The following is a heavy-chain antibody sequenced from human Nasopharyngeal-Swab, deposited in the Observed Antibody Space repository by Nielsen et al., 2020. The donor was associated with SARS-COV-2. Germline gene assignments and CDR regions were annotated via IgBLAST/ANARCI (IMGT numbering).Heavy chain of an antibody. Sequence: SETLSLTCTVSNGSINSYYWSWIRQPPGKGLEWIGYIYFSGSTSYNPSLKSRVTMSVDTSKNQFSLNLTSVTAADTAVYYCARVALRSYLRGRGMDVWGQGTTVTVSS. J-gene: IGHJ6*02. CDR3: ARVALRSYLRGRGMDV. V-gene: IGHV4-59*13. CDR1: NGSINSYY. CDR2: IYFSGST. D-gene: IGHD3-16*02.